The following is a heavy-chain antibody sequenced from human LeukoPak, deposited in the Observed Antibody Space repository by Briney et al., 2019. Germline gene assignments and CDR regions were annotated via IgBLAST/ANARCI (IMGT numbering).Heavy chain of an antibody. V-gene: IGHV1-69*04. CDR3: ARGYRNWNDGSWFDP. D-gene: IGHD1-1*01. CDR2: IIPILGIA. J-gene: IGHJ5*02. Sequence: ASLKVSCKASGGTFSSYAISWVRQAPGQGLEWMGRIIPILGIANYAQKFQGRVTITADKSTSTAYMELSSLRSEDTAVYYCARGYRNWNDGSWFDPWGQGTLVTVSS. CDR1: GGTFSSYA.